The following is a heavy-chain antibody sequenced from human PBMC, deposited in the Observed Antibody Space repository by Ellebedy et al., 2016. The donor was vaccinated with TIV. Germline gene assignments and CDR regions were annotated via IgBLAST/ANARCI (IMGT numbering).Heavy chain of an antibody. CDR1: GGTFSSYA. V-gene: IGHV1-69*13. J-gene: IGHJ6*02. CDR2: IIPIFGTA. Sequence: AASVKVSCKASGGTFSSYAISWVRQAPGQGLEWMGGIIPIFGTANYAQKFQGRVTITADESTSTAYMELSSLRSEDTAVYYCARVVVITNSPHGMDVWGQGTTVTVSS. D-gene: IGHD3-22*01. CDR3: ARVVVITNSPHGMDV.